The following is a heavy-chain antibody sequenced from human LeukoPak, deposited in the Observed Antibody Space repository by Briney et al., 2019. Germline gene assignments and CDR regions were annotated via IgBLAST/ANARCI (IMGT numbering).Heavy chain of an antibody. V-gene: IGHV1-69*13. D-gene: IGHD3-22*01. CDR3: ARTYYYDSSGYYFDY. CDR2: IIPIFDTG. Sequence: SVKVSCKASGYTFSSYAISWVRQAPGQGLEWMGGIIPIFDTGNYAQNFQGRLTITADESTSTAYMELSSLRSEDTAVYYCARTYYYDSSGYYFDYWGQGTLVTVSS. J-gene: IGHJ4*02. CDR1: GYTFSSYA.